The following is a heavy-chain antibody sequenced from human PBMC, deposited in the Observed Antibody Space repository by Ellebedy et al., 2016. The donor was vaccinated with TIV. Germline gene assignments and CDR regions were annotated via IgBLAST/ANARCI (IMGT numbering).Heavy chain of an antibody. D-gene: IGHD3-10*01. Sequence: AASVKVSCKVSGYTLTELSMHWVRQAPGKGLEWMGGFDPEDGETIYAQKFQGRVTMTEDTSTDTAYMELSSLRSEDTAVYYCAHITMVRGARPDFDYWGQGTLVTVSS. CDR3: AHITMVRGARPDFDY. CDR1: GYTLTELS. CDR2: FDPEDGET. V-gene: IGHV1-24*01. J-gene: IGHJ4*02.